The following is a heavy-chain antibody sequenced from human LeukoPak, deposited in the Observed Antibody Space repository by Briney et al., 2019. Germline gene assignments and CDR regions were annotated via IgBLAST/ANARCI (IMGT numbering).Heavy chain of an antibody. CDR3: ARDPPGSY. CDR1: GFTFSTYA. D-gene: IGHD3-10*01. Sequence: GGSLRLSCAASGFTFSTYAMSWVRQAPGKGLKWVSGISGSGISTHYADSVKGRFTISRDNSKNTLYLQMNNLRAEDTAVYYCARDPPGSYWGQGTLVTVSS. V-gene: IGHV3-23*01. CDR2: ISGSGIST. J-gene: IGHJ4*02.